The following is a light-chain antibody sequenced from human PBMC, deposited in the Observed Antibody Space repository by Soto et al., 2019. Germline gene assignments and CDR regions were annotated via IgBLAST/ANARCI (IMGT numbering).Light chain of an antibody. Sequence: DIQLTQSPSALSASVGDRVTITCRASQGISTYLAWYQQKPGKAPKLLIYAASTLQSGVPSRFSGSGSGTDFTLTIASLQPEDVATYFCQKSNSAPVPFGQGTKLEI. CDR3: QKSNSAPVP. V-gene: IGKV1-27*01. CDR1: QGISTY. CDR2: AAS. J-gene: IGKJ2*01.